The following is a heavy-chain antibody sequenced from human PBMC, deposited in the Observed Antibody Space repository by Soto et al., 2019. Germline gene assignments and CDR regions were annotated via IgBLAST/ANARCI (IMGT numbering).Heavy chain of an antibody. D-gene: IGHD4-17*01. CDR1: GFTFSSYA. CDR2: ISGSGGST. J-gene: IGHJ6*02. CDR3: ARTGYGDYGVYYYYGMDV. V-gene: IGHV3-23*01. Sequence: GGSLRLSCAASGFTFSSYAMSWVRQAPGKGLEWVSAISGSGGSTYYADSVKGRFTISRDNSKNTLYLQMNSLRDEDTAVYYRARTGYGDYGVYYYYGMDVWGQGTTVTVSS.